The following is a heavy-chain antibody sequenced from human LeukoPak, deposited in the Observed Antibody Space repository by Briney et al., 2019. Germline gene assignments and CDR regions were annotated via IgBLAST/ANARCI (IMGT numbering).Heavy chain of an antibody. Sequence: PSETLSLTCTVSGGSISSYYWSWIRQPPGKGLEWIGYIYYSGSTNYNPSLKSRVTISVDTSKNQFSLKLSSVTAADTAVYYCASLKGYYGDYSSFDYWGQGTLVTVSS. D-gene: IGHD4-17*01. J-gene: IGHJ4*02. V-gene: IGHV4-59*08. CDR2: IYYSGST. CDR1: GGSISSYY. CDR3: ASLKGYYGDYSSFDY.